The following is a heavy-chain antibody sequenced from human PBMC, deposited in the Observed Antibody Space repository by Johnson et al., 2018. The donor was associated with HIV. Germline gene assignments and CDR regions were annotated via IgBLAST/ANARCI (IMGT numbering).Heavy chain of an antibody. CDR2: INWNGGST. CDR3: ARGFVRISMILVADAFDM. CDR1: GFTFDDYG. V-gene: IGHV3-20*04. J-gene: IGHJ3*02. D-gene: IGHD3-22*01. Sequence: EVQLVESGGGVVRPGWSLTLSCAASGFTFDDYGMTWVRQAPGKGLEWVSGINWNGGSTGYADSVKGRFTISRDNAKNSLYLEMNSLRAEDTALYFCARGFVRISMILVADAFDMWGQGTMVTVSS.